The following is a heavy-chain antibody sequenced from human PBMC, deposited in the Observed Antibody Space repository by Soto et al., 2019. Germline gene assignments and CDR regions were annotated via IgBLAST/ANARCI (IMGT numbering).Heavy chain of an antibody. J-gene: IGHJ4*02. CDR1: GFTFSDAG. Sequence: PGGSLRLSCAASGFTFSDAGMRWVRQASGKGLEWVGRIKSKTDSEATDYAAPVKGRFTISRDDSKNTPYLQMNSLKTEDTAVYYCIKAAAGHNGYWAQGTLVPVSS. V-gene: IGHV3-15*01. D-gene: IGHD6-13*01. CDR2: IKSKTDSEAT. CDR3: IKAAAGHNGY.